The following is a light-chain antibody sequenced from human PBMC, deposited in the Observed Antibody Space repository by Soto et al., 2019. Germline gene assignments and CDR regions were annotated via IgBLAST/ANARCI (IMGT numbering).Light chain of an antibody. CDR3: QQLYTLPYT. J-gene: IGKJ5*01. CDR2: EAS. Sequence: IQMTQSPSLLSASIGDRVTITCRASHDISTFLAWYQQKPGKAPKLLIYEASTLQSGVPSRFSGSGSGTEFTLTITGLLPEDFAAYHCQQLYTLPYTFGQGTGLEIK. CDR1: HDISTF. V-gene: IGKV1-9*01.